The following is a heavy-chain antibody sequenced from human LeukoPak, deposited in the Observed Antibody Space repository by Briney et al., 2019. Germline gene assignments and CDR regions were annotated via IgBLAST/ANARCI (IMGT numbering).Heavy chain of an antibody. J-gene: IGHJ4*02. V-gene: IGHV3-9*01. Sequence: PGRSLRLSCAASGFTFDDYAMHWVRQAPGKGLEWVSGISWNSGSIGYADSVKGRFTISRDNAKNSLYLQMNSLRAEDTALYYCAKEQQLAAFDYWGQGTLVTVSS. D-gene: IGHD6-13*01. CDR3: AKEQQLAAFDY. CDR2: ISWNSGSI. CDR1: GFTFDDYA.